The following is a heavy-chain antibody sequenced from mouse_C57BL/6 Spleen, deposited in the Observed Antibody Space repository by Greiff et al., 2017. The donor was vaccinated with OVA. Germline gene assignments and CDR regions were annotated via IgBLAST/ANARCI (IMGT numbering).Heavy chain of an antibody. J-gene: IGHJ4*01. D-gene: IGHD1-1*01. CDR3: ARRSTVVANYAMDY. Sequence: EVKLVESGGGLVKPGGSLKLSCAASGFTFSDYGMHWVRQAPEKGLEWVAYISSGSSTIYYADTVKGRFTIYRDNAKNTLFLQMTSLRSEDTAMYYCARRSTVVANYAMDYWGQGTSVTVSS. CDR2: ISSGSSTI. CDR1: GFTFSDYG. V-gene: IGHV5-17*01.